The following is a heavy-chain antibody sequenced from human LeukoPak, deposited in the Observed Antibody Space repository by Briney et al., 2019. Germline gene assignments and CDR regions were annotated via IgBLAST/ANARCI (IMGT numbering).Heavy chain of an antibody. J-gene: IGHJ5*02. V-gene: IGHV1-18*01. D-gene: IGHD6-13*01. Sequence: SVNLSFKASGYTFTSYGINWVRQAHGQGLQLMGWVSAYNGNTSYAPKLQGRVTMTTDTSTSTAYMELRSLRSDDTAVYYCARDRPGIAAAGDIWFDPWGQGTLVTVSP. CDR2: VSAYNGNT. CDR3: ARDRPGIAAAGDIWFDP. CDR1: GYTFTSYG.